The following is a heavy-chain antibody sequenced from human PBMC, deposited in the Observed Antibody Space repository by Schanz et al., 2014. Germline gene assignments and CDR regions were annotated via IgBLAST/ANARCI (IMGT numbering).Heavy chain of an antibody. D-gene: IGHD2-15*01. J-gene: IGHJ6*02. CDR3: AKGMGYCSGGTCYDYYYYGLDV. Sequence: EVQLLESGGGLVQPGGSLRLSCAASGFTFSSYAMSWDRQAPGKGLEWVSALSGSGGSTYYADSVKGRFTISRDNSKNTLYLQMNSLSADDTAVFYCAKGMGYCSGGTCYDYYYYGLDVWGQGTTVTVSS. CDR1: GFTFSSYA. V-gene: IGHV3-23*01. CDR2: LSGSGGST.